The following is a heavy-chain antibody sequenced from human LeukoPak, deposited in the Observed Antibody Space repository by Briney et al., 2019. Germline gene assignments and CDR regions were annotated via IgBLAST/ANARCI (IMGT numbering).Heavy chain of an antibody. Sequence: GPCLSPSRAVSAFSVSSDSIGSVSQGPGEGLGWVSSTSISSSYINYTHSMKGRFTISRNKDKNSRYLQMNSLRAEDTAVYYCARGHDYGDSWGQGTLVTVSS. CDR1: AFSVSSDS. CDR3: ARGHDYGDS. J-gene: IGHJ4*02. V-gene: IGHV3-21*01. CDR2: TSISSSYI.